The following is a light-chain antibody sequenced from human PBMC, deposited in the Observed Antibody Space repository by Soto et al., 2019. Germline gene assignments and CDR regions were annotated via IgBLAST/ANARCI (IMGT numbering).Light chain of an antibody. J-gene: IGLJ2*01. Sequence: QSALTQPASVSGSPGQSITISCTGTSSDVGGYNSVSWHQQHPGKAPKVMIYDVSNRPSGVSDRFSGSKSGNTASLTISGLQAEDEADYYCSSYTNSSTVVFGGGTKVTVL. CDR1: SSDVGGYNS. V-gene: IGLV2-14*01. CDR3: SSYTNSSTVV. CDR2: DVS.